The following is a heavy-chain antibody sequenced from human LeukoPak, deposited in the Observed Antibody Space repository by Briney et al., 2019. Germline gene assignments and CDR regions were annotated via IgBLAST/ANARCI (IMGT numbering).Heavy chain of an antibody. J-gene: IGHJ6*02. CDR2: IYYSGST. Sequence: SETLSLTCSVSGASISSHYWSWIRQPPGKGLEWIAYIYYSGSTNYNPSLKSRVTISVDTSKNQFSLKLSSVTAADTAVYFCARNNYVTHFYGLDVWGQGTTVTVSS. D-gene: IGHD4-11*01. CDR1: GASISSHY. V-gene: IGHV4-59*11. CDR3: ARNNYVTHFYGLDV.